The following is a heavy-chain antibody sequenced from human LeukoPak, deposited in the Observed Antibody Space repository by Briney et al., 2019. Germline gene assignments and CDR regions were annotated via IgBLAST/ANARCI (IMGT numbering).Heavy chain of an antibody. Sequence: GASVKVSCKASGYTFTSYDINWVRQATGQGLEWMGWISAYSGNTNYAQKLQGRVTMTTETSTSTACMELESLRSDDTAVYYCAISQGSYYDTSGYLGGDYWGQGTLVTVSS. J-gene: IGHJ4*02. D-gene: IGHD3-22*01. CDR2: ISAYSGNT. CDR3: AISQGSYYDTSGYLGGDY. CDR1: GYTFTSYD. V-gene: IGHV1-18*01.